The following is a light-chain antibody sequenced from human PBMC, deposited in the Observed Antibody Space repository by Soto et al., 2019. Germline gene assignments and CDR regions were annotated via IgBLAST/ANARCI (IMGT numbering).Light chain of an antibody. Sequence: DIQVTQSPSSLSAFVGDRVTITCRTSQTISTNLNWYQQQPGKAPNLLIYGASSLQSGVPSRFSGSGSGTDFTLTISSLQPEDFATYFCQQSSSSPLTFGQGTKVDI. CDR2: GAS. J-gene: IGKJ1*01. CDR1: QTISTN. V-gene: IGKV1-39*01. CDR3: QQSSSSPLT.